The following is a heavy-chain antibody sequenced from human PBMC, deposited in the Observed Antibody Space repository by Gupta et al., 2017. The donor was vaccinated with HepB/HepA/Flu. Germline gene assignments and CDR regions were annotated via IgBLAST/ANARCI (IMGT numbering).Heavy chain of an antibody. J-gene: IGHJ3*01. Sequence: EVQVLESGGGLVQPGGSLRLSCAASGFNFSIFDMTWVRQAPGKGLEWVSGIWGSSGRTDYADSVKGRFTISRDISKSTLYLQMTSLRAEETAIYYCTKGYWGDFWGQGTMVTVSS. CDR3: TKGYWGDF. CDR1: GFNFSIFD. CDR2: IWGSSGRT. V-gene: IGHV3-23*01. D-gene: IGHD2-21*01.